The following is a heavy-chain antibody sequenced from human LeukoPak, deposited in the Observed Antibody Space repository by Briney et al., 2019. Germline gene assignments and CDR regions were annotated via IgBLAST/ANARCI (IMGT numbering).Heavy chain of an antibody. J-gene: IGHJ6*02. CDR2: ISYDGSNK. V-gene: IGHV3-30-3*01. CDR3: ARGGYGLGSYFYFYGMDV. Sequence: PGGSLRLSCAASGFTFSGYSIHWVRQAPGKGREWLAVISYDGSNKYYADSVKGRFTISRDNSKNTLYLQMNSLRPEDTAVYYCARGGYGLGSYFYFYGMDVWGQGTTVTVSS. D-gene: IGHD3-10*01. CDR1: GFTFSGYS.